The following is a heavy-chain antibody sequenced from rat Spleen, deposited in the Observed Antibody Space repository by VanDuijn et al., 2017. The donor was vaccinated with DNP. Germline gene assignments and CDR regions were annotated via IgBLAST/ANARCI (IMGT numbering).Heavy chain of an antibody. V-gene: IGHV2-30*01. J-gene: IGHJ3*01. Sequence: QVQLKESGPGLVQPSQTLSLTCTVSGFSLTNYHVHWVRQPSGKGLEWMGVVWIGGGTHYSSIFKSRLSISKDTSKSQVFLKMNSLQTEDTATYYCARSPESSYIYFPWAYWGQGTLVTVSS. CDR3: ARSPESSYIYFPWAY. CDR2: VWIGGGT. CDR1: GFSLTNYH. D-gene: IGHD1-2*01.